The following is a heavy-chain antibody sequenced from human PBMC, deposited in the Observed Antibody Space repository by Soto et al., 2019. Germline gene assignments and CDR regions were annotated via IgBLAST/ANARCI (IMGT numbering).Heavy chain of an antibody. Sequence: QVQLVQSGAEVKKPGSSVKVSCKASGGTFSSYAISWVRQAPGQGLEWMGGIIPIFGTANYAQKFQGRVTIIAYESTSTAYMELSSLRSEDTAVYYCARTLAPAAIWGAFDIWGQGTMVTVSS. D-gene: IGHD2-2*02. V-gene: IGHV1-69*01. CDR3: ARTLAPAAIWGAFDI. CDR2: IIPIFGTA. J-gene: IGHJ3*02. CDR1: GGTFSSYA.